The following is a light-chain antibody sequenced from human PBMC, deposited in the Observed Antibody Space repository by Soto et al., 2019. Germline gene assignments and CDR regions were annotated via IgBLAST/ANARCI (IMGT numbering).Light chain of an antibody. CDR2: AAS. J-gene: IGKJ1*01. Sequence: DIQMTQSPSTLSASIGDRVTITCRASQSISNYLDWYQVKPGKAPKLLISAASTLQSGVPSRFSGSGSGTDFSLTITSLQAEDFASYYCHQNYNVPPWTFGQGTKVDIK. CDR1: QSISNY. CDR3: HQNYNVPPWT. V-gene: IGKV1-39*01.